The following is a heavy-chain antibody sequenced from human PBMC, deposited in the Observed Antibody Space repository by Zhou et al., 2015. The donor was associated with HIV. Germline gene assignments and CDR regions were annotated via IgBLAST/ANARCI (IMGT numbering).Heavy chain of an antibody. Sequence: EVQLVESGGGLVQPGRSLRLSCAASGFTFDDFAMHWVRQPPGKGLEWVSGINWNGDHIAYADAVKGRFTISRDNAKNTLYLQMNSLRAEDTAVYYCARSGSYSSGWYPQDYYYYMDVWGKGTTVTVSS. CDR1: GFTFDDFA. D-gene: IGHD6-19*01. J-gene: IGHJ6*03. CDR3: ARSGSYSSGWYPQDYYYYMDV. CDR2: INWNGDHI. V-gene: IGHV3-9*01.